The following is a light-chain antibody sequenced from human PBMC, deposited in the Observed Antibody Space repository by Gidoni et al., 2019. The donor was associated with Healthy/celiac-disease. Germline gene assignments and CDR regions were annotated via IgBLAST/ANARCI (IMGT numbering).Light chain of an antibody. CDR2: EVS. V-gene: IGLV2-23*02. J-gene: IGLJ2*01. CDR3: CSYAGSSTLV. CDR1: SSDVGSYNL. Sequence: SALTQPAYVSGSPGHPITISCTGTSSDVGSYNLVSWYQQHPGKAPKLMLYEVSKRPSGVSNRFSGSKSGNTASLTISGLQAEDEADYYCCSYAGSSTLVFGGGTKLTVL.